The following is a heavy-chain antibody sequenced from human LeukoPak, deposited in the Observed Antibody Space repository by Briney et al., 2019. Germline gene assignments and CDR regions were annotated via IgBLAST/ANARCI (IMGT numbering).Heavy chain of an antibody. V-gene: IGHV3-23*01. D-gene: IGHD2-2*01. CDR1: GFTFRSYA. J-gene: IGHJ4*01. CDR3: ANGLSEGRYCSSASCALGY. Sequence: GGSLRLSCAASGFTFRSYAMSWVRQAPGKGLEGVSAISGSGGSTYYADSVKGRFTVSRDNSKNTLYLQMNSLGAEDTAVYYCANGLSEGRYCSSASCALGYWGQGTLVTVSS. CDR2: ISGSGGST.